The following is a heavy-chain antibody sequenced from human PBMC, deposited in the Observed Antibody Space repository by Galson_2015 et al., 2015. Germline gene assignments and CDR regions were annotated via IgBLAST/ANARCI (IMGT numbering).Heavy chain of an antibody. V-gene: IGHV5-51*01. D-gene: IGHD6-19*01. Sequence: QSGAEVKKPGESLTISCKGSGYSFASYWIGWVRQMPGKGLEWMGIIYPDDSDTTYSPSFQGQVTISADKSISTAYLQWSSLKASDSAMYYCARQGGSGVWGQKNWFDPWAQGTLVTVSS. CDR3: ARQGGSGVWGQKNWFDP. J-gene: IGHJ5*02. CDR2: IYPDDSDT. CDR1: GYSFASYW.